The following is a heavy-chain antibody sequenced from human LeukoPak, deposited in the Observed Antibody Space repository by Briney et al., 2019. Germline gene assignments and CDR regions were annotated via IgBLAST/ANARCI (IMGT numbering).Heavy chain of an antibody. V-gene: IGHV3-23*01. CDR3: AKDDAWLQFGS. D-gene: IGHD5-24*01. Sequence: PGGSLRLSCVGSGFTFSSHGMNWVRQAPGKGLEWVSGISPNGVITYYADSVKGRFTISRDNYKGTVCLQMNSLRPEDTAVYYCAKDDAWLQFGSWGRGTLVTVSS. CDR1: GFTFSSHG. CDR2: ISPNGVIT. J-gene: IGHJ4*02.